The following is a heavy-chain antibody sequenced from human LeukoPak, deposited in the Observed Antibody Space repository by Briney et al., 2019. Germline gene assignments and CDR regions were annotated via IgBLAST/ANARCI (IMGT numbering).Heavy chain of an antibody. CDR3: ARDVVAVAATAAGDAFDI. CDR2: INPNSGGT. V-gene: IGHV1-2*02. CDR1: GYTFTSYG. Sequence: GASVKVSCKASGYTFTSYGISWVRQAPGQGLEWMGWINPNSGGTNYAQKFQGRVTMTRDTSISTAYMELSRLRSDDTAVYSCARDVVAVAATAAGDAFDIWGQGTMVTVSS. J-gene: IGHJ3*02. D-gene: IGHD2-15*01.